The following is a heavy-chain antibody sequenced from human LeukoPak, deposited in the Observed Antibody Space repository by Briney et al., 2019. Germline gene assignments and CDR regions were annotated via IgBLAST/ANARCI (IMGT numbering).Heavy chain of an antibody. CDR2: ISGSGDTT. J-gene: IGHJ5*02. CDR1: GFTFSSYW. V-gene: IGHV3-23*01. D-gene: IGHD6-19*01. CDR3: AKDKSAWLEYNWFDP. Sequence: GGSLRLSCAASGFTFSSYWMSWVRQAPGKGLEWVSSISGSGDTTYYANSVKGRFTISRENSKNTLYLEMSSLRVEDTALYYCAKDKSAWLEYNWFDPWGQGTLVTVSS.